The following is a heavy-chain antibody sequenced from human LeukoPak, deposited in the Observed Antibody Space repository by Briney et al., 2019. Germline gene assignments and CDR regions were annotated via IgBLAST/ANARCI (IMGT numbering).Heavy chain of an antibody. V-gene: IGHV4-34*01. J-gene: IGHJ5*02. CDR1: AVSFSCYY. Sequence: PSETLSLTCAVYAVSFSCYYWSWIRQPPGEGLEWIGEINHNVRTNYQPSLKSRVTISVDTTNNKFSLKLSSVTGARCAVYYCARGVHSSSSSWFDPWGQGTLVTVSS. CDR3: ARGVHSSSSSWFDP. CDR2: INHNVRT. D-gene: IGHD6-6*01.